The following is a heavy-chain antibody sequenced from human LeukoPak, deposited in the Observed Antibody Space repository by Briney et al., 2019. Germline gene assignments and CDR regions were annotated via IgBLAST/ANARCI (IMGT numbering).Heavy chain of an antibody. D-gene: IGHD3-10*01. CDR3: ARREVYYYGSGSYPFPDY. CDR2: IYYSGST. CDR1: GGSISSSSYY. Sequence: SGTLSLTCTVSGGSISSSSYYWGWIRQPPGKGLEWIGSIYYSGSTYYNPSLKSRVTISVDTSKNQFSLKLSSVTAADTAVYYCARREVYYYGSGSYPFPDYWGQGTLVTVSS. J-gene: IGHJ4*02. V-gene: IGHV4-39*01.